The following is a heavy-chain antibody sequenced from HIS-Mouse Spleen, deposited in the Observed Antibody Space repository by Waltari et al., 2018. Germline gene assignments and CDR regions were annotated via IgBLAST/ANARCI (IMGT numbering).Heavy chain of an antibody. D-gene: IGHD2-21*02. CDR3: ARIVVVTASIDY. J-gene: IGHJ4*02. Sequence: QLQLQESGPGLVKPSETLSLTCTVSGGSISSSSYYWGWIRQPPGKGLEWIGRIYYSGSTYYTPSLKSRVTISVETSKNQFSLKLSSVTAADTAVYYCARIVVVTASIDYWGQGTLVTVSS. CDR2: IYYSGST. V-gene: IGHV4-39*07. CDR1: GGSISSSSYY.